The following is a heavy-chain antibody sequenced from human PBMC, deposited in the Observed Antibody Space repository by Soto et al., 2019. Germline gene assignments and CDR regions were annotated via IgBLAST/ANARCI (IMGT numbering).Heavy chain of an antibody. J-gene: IGHJ4*02. Sequence: SETMSVTYAVAGGYFSGYSWTWIRQTTGKGLQWIGQINHSGSSIYNPSLKNRVTISTMSNNKFSLELSSVTAADTAVYYCTRGLFSGSSYSGSWYYFDSWGQGTMVTVSS. CDR3: TRGLFSGSSYSGSWYYFDS. CDR2: INHSGSS. CDR1: GGYFSGYS. D-gene: IGHD1-26*01. V-gene: IGHV4-34*01.